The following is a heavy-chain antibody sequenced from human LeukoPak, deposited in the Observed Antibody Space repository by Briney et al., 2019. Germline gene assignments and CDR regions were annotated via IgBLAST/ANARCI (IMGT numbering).Heavy chain of an antibody. D-gene: IGHD2-21*02. J-gene: IGHJ4*02. CDR3: AKDRGADCGGDCYSLLFDY. CDR2: ISGSGGST. Sequence: GGSLRLSRAASGFTFSSYAMSWVRQAPGKGLEWVSAISGSGGSTYYADSVKGRFTISRDNSKNTLYLQMNSLRAKDTAVYYCAKDRGADCGGDCYSLLFDYWGQGTLVTVSS. CDR1: GFTFSSYA. V-gene: IGHV3-23*01.